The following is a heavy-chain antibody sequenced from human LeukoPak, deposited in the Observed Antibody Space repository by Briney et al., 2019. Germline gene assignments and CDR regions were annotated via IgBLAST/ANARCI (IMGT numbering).Heavy chain of an antibody. Sequence: GASVKVSCKASGYTFTSYYMHWVRQAPGQGLEWMGIINPSGGSTSYAQKFQGRVTMTRDTSTSTVYMELSSLRSEDTAVYYCARDPGGIAAAGTGGGVYFDYWGQGTLVTVSS. CDR3: ARDPGGIAAAGTGGGVYFDY. CDR2: INPSGGST. J-gene: IGHJ4*02. V-gene: IGHV1-46*01. CDR1: GYTFTSYY. D-gene: IGHD6-13*01.